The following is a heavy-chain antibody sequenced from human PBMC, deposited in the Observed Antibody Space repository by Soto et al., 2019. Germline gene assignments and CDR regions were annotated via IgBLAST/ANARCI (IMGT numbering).Heavy chain of an antibody. CDR2: ISSSSSTI. CDR1: GFTFSTYS. D-gene: IGHD3-22*01. CDR3: ARGDYYDTSGPFSDAFDI. V-gene: IGHV3-48*01. J-gene: IGHJ3*02. Sequence: VGSLRLSCAASGFTFSTYSMNWVRQAPGKGLEWVSYISSSSSTIFYTDSVKGRFTVSRDNAKNSLYLQMNSLRVEDTAVYFCARGDYYDTSGPFSDAFDIWGQGTMVTVSS.